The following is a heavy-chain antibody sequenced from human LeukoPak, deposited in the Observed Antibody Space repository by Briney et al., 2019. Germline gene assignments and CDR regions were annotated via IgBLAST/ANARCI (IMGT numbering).Heavy chain of an antibody. Sequence: PSETLSLTCTVSGGSISSYYWSWIRQPPGKGLEWIGYIYYSGSTIYNPSLKSRVTISVDTSKNQFSLKLSSVTAADTAVYYRARDPVLWFGELPYYFDYWGQGTLVTVSS. CDR3: ARDPVLWFGELPYYFDY. V-gene: IGHV4-59*12. D-gene: IGHD3-10*01. CDR1: GGSISSYY. J-gene: IGHJ4*02. CDR2: IYYSGST.